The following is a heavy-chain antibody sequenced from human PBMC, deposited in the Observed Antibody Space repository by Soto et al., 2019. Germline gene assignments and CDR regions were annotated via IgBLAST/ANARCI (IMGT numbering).Heavy chain of an antibody. D-gene: IGHD1-26*01. CDR1: GFTFSSYW. J-gene: IGHJ6*02. CDR3: ASDLVGASDSYGLDV. CDR2: IKQDGSEK. Sequence: PVGSLRLSCVVSGFTFSSYWMSWVRQAPGKGLEWVANIKQDGSEKYYVDSVKGRFTISRDNSKNRLYLQMNSLRAEDTAVYYCASDLVGASDSYGLDVWGQGTPVTVSS. V-gene: IGHV3-7*01.